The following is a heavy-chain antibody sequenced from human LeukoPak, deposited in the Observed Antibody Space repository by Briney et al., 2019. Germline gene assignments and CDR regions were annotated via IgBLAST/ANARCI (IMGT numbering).Heavy chain of an antibody. Sequence: SETLSLTCTVSGGSISSYYWSWIRQPPGKGLEWIGYIYYSGSTNYNPSLKSRVTISVDTSKNQFSLKLSSVTAADTAVYYCARSNYDILTGYGNWFDPWGQGTLVTVSS. CDR1: GGSISSYY. CDR2: IYYSGST. CDR3: ARSNYDILTGYGNWFDP. D-gene: IGHD3-9*01. V-gene: IGHV4-59*01. J-gene: IGHJ5*02.